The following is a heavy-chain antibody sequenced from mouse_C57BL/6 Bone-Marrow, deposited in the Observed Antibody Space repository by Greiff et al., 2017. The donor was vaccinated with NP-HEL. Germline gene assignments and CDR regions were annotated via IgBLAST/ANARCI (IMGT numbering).Heavy chain of an antibody. V-gene: IGHV6-6*01. CDR3: TSGILRPFDY. J-gene: IGHJ2*01. D-gene: IGHD1-2*01. CDR1: GFTFSDAW. Sequence: EVKLMESGGGLVQPGGSMKLSCAASGFTFSDAWMDWVRQSPEKGLEWVAEIRNKANNHATYYAESVKGRFTISRDDSKSSVYLQMNSLRAEDTVIYYCTSGILRPFDYWGQGTTLTVSS. CDR2: IRNKANNHAT.